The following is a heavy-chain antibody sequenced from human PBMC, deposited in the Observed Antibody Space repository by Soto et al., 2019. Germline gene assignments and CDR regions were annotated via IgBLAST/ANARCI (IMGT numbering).Heavy chain of an antibody. CDR1: SGSIISSNYY. J-gene: IGHJ5*02. Sequence: QLQLQESGPGLVKPSETLSLTCTVSSGSIISSNYYWAWIRQPPEKGLEWIATIYYSGSTYYSPSLKSRVTISVDTSKNQFSLRLASVTAADTAVYYCARLNKPGWFDPWGQGTLLTVSS. CDR2: IYYSGST. CDR3: ARLNKPGWFDP. V-gene: IGHV4-39*01.